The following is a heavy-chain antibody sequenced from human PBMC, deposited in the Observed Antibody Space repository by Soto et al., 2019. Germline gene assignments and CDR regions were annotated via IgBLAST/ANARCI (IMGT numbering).Heavy chain of an antibody. Sequence: GSLRLSCSASGFTFSSYAMHWVRQAPGKGLEYVSAISSNGGSTYYADSVKGRFTISRDNSKNTLYLQMSSLRAEDTAVYYCVGSIVVRYFDWLQPSYGMDVWGQGTTVTVSS. J-gene: IGHJ6*02. V-gene: IGHV3-64D*06. CDR2: ISSNGGST. CDR1: GFTFSSYA. D-gene: IGHD3-9*01. CDR3: VGSIVVRYFDWLQPSYGMDV.